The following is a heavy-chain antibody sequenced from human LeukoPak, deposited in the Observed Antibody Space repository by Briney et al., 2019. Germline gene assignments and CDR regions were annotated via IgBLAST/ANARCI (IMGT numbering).Heavy chain of an antibody. CDR3: ARESGYSSSWYVGNWFDP. D-gene: IGHD6-13*01. CDR2: IYYSGST. V-gene: IGHV4-38-2*02. Sequence: SETLSLTCAVSGYSISSGYYWGWIRQPPGKGLEWIGSIYYSGSTYYNPSLKSRVTISVDTSKNQFSLKLSSVTAADTAVYYCARESGYSSSWYVGNWFDPWGQGTLVTVSS. CDR1: GYSISSGYY. J-gene: IGHJ5*02.